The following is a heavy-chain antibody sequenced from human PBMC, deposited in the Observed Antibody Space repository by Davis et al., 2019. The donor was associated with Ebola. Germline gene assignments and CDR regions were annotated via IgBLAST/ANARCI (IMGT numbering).Heavy chain of an antibody. J-gene: IGHJ5*02. CDR3: ARGGYSSSWYPPNWFDP. CDR1: GGTFSSYA. Sequence: SVKVSCKASGGTFSSYAISWVRQAPGQGLEWMGGIIPIFGTANYAQKFQGRVTITADESTSTAYMELSSLRSEDTAVYYCARGGYSSSWYPPNWFDPWGQGTLVTVSS. V-gene: IGHV1-69*13. CDR2: IIPIFGTA. D-gene: IGHD6-13*01.